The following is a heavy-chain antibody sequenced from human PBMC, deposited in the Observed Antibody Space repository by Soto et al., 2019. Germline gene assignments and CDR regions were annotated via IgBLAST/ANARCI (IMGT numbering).Heavy chain of an antibody. V-gene: IGHV3-48*03. J-gene: IGHJ6*02. D-gene: IGHD4-4*01. Sequence: GSLRLSWAASGFTFTSYEMNWVLQARGRGLEWVSYISSSGSTIYYADSVKGRFTISRDNAKTSLYLQMNSLRAEDTAVYYCAREGSTVRYYYYYGMDVWGQGTTVTVS. CDR3: AREGSTVRYYYYYGMDV. CDR1: GFTFTSYE. CDR2: ISSSGSTI.